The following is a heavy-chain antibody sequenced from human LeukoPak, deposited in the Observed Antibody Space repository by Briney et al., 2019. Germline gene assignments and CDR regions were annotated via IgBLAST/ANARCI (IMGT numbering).Heavy chain of an antibody. CDR1: GYSFTTYW. CDR3: ARRRGASGTVNWFDP. Sequence: GESLKISCETSGYSFTTYWIGWVRQRPGTGLEWVGAIYPDDSDTRYSPSFQGQVAISADRSIRTAYLKRNSLKASDTGMYYCARRRGASGTVNWFDPWGQGTLVTVSS. CDR2: IYPDDSDT. D-gene: IGHD3-10*01. V-gene: IGHV5-51*01. J-gene: IGHJ5*02.